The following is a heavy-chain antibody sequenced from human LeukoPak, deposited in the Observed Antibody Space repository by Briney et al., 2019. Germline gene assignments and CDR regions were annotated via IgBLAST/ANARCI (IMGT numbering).Heavy chain of an antibody. CDR3: ARRLGGSTTSTFNY. D-gene: IGHD2-2*01. V-gene: IGHV1-18*01. CDR2: IGGYNTQP. J-gene: IGHJ4*02. Sequence: ASVKVSCKTSGYTFTSYGISWVRQAPGQGLEWMGWIGGYNTQPNYAQNVQGRVTMTTDTSTNTAYMELRSLRSDDTAVYYCARRLGGSTTSTFNYWGQGTLVTVSS. CDR1: GYTFTSYG.